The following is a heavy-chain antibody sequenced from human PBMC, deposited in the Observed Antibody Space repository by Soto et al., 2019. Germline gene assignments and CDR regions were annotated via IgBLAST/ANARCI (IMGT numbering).Heavy chain of an antibody. V-gene: IGHV4-30-4*01. J-gene: IGHJ4*02. CDR3: GRYFHTYSGPPI. Sequence: PSETLSLTCTISGGSIRDEYHYWSWVRQSPGKGLEWIGHIYYSGAKYLSPSLKGRVTISVDTSKNLFSLNLSSVTSADTAVYYCGRYFHTYSGPPIWGQGTLVTVSS. CDR1: GGSIRDEYHY. D-gene: IGHD5-12*01. CDR2: IYYSGAK.